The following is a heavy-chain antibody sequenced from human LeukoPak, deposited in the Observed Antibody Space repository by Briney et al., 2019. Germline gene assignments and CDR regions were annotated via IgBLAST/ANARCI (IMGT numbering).Heavy chain of an antibody. CDR2: VNSDGNIT. J-gene: IGHJ4*02. CDR3: AKRGVVIRVILVGFHKEAYYFDS. V-gene: IGHV3-74*01. D-gene: IGHD3-22*01. CDR1: GFTFSSYW. Sequence: PGGSLRLSCAASGFTFSSYWMHWVRQAPGKGLVWLSRVNSDGNITTYADSVKGRFTISRDNPKNTLILQMNSLRPEDTAVYFCAKRGVVIRVILVGFHKEAYYFDSWGQGALVTVSS.